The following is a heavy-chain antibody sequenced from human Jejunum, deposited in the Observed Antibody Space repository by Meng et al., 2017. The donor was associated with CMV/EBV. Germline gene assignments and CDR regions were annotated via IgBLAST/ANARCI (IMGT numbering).Heavy chain of an antibody. V-gene: IGHV3-21*06. CDR2: ISPSGSYK. CDR1: GFTFSTDG. J-gene: IGHJ4*02. Sequence: SGFTFSTDGINWVRQSPGAGLEWVSSISPSGSYKYYADSVKGRFTISRDNAKNLVHLDMNNLRVEDTAVYYCARLEPLAAGGFFDYWGQGTPVTVSS. CDR3: ARLEPLAAGGFFDY. D-gene: IGHD1-1*01.